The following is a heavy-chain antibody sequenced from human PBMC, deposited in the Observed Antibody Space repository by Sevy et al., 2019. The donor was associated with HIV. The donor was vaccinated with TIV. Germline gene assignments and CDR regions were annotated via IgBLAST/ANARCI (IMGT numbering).Heavy chain of an antibody. V-gene: IGHV6-1*01. Sequence: SQTLSLTCAISGDSVSSNSTGWNWIRESPSRGLEWLGRTYYRSKWYNDYAVSVKSRITINPETSKNQFSLKLNSVTPEDTAVYYCTRGGGAFDFWGRGTMVTVSS. D-gene: IGHD6-25*01. J-gene: IGHJ3*01. CDR2: TYYRSKWYN. CDR3: TRGGGAFDF. CDR1: GDSVSSNSTG.